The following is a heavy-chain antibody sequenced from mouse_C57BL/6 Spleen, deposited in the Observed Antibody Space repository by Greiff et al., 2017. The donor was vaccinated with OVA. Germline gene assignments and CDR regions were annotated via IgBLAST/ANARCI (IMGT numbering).Heavy chain of an antibody. V-gene: IGHV1-76*01. CDR3: ARGGNYLYFDV. CDR1: GYTFTDYY. J-gene: IGHJ1*03. CDR2: IYPGSGNT. Sequence: QVQLQQSGAELVRPGASVKLSCKASGYTFTDYYINWVKQRPGQGLEWIARIYPGSGNTYSNEKFKGKATLTAEKSSSTAYMQLSSLTSEDSAVYFCARGGNYLYFDVWGTGTTVTVSS. D-gene: IGHD2-1*01.